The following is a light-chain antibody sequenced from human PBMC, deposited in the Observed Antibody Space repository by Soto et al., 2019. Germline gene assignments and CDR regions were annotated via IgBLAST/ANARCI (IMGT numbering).Light chain of an antibody. Sequence: DIQMTQSPSTLSASVGDRVTITCRASQSISSWLAWYQKKPGKAPKLLIYKAPSLESGVPSRFSGSGSGTEFTLTISSLQPDDFATYYCHQYNSYSVYTFGQGTKLEIK. J-gene: IGKJ2*01. CDR3: HQYNSYSVYT. CDR1: QSISSW. V-gene: IGKV1-5*03. CDR2: KAP.